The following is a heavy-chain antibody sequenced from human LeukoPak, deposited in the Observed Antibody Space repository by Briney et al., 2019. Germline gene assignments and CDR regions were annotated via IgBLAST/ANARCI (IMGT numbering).Heavy chain of an antibody. CDR3: AKDLSDYIWGTAFDY. CDR1: GFTFSSYA. Sequence: GGSLRPSCAASGFTFSSYAMSWVRQAPGKGLEWVSAISGSGGSTYYADSVKGRFTISRDNSKNTLYLQMNSLRAEDTAVYYCAKDLSDYIWGTAFDYWGQGTLVTVSS. V-gene: IGHV3-23*01. J-gene: IGHJ4*02. D-gene: IGHD3-16*01. CDR2: ISGSGGST.